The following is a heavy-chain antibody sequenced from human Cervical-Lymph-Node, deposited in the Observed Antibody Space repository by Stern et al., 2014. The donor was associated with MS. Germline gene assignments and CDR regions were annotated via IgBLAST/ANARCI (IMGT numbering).Heavy chain of an antibody. Sequence: QITLKASGPTLVKPTQTLTLTCTFSGFSLSTSGVGVGWIRQPPGKSLAWLALIYWDDDKRYSPSLKSRLTITKDTSKNQVVLTMTNMDPVDTATYYCAHGLEIRLWAAYWGQGTLVTVSS. V-gene: IGHV2-5*02. D-gene: IGHD5-18*01. CDR2: IYWDDDK. CDR1: GFSLSTSGVG. CDR3: AHGLEIRLWAAY. J-gene: IGHJ4*02.